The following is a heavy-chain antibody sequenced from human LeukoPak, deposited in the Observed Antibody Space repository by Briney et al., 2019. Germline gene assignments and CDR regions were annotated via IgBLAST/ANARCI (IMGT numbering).Heavy chain of an antibody. D-gene: IGHD6-19*01. CDR1: GFTFDDYA. Sequence: GRSLRLSCAASGFTFDDYAMHWVRQAPGKGLEWVSGISRNSGSIGYADSVKGRFTISRDNAKNSLYLQMNSLRAEDTALYYCAKASVAAPYYFDYWGQGTLVTVSS. V-gene: IGHV3-9*01. J-gene: IGHJ4*02. CDR2: ISRNSGSI. CDR3: AKASVAAPYYFDY.